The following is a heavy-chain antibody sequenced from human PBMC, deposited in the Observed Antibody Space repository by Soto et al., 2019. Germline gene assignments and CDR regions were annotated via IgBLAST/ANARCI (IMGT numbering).Heavy chain of an antibody. CDR3: ARDRRSGWPFFDC. CDR2: LYSGGGT. D-gene: IGHD6-19*01. V-gene: IGHV3-53*01. Sequence: PGGSLRLSCASYGLTVSSNYMSLVRQAPGKGLEWVSALYSGGGTYYADSVKGRFTISRDNSKNTLYLQMNSLRAEDTAVYYCARDRRSGWPFFDCWGQGTLVTVSS. J-gene: IGHJ4*02. CDR1: GLTVSSNY.